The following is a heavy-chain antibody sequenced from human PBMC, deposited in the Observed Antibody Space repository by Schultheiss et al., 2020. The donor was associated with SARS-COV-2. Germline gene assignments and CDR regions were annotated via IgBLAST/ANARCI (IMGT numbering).Heavy chain of an antibody. D-gene: IGHD3-10*01. Sequence: GGSLRLSCAASGFTFSDYYMSWIRQAPGKGLEWVSAISGSGGSTYYADSVKGRFTISRDNSKNTLYLQMNSLRAEDTAVYYCAGGPPPRSGKINGMDVWGQGTTVTVSS. CDR2: ISGSGGST. V-gene: IGHV3-23*01. J-gene: IGHJ6*02. CDR1: GFTFSDYY. CDR3: AGGPPPRSGKINGMDV.